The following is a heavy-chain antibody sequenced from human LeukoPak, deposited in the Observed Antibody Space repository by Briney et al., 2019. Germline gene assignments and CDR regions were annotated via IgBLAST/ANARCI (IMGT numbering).Heavy chain of an antibody. CDR2: INPSGGST. J-gene: IGHJ3*02. Sequence: ASVKVSFKASGYTFTSYYMHWVRQPPEQGLEWMGIINPSGGSTSYAQKFQGRVTMTRDMSTSTVYMELSSLRSEDTAVYYCARGGRWELPRPYAFDIWGQGTMVTVSS. V-gene: IGHV1-46*01. CDR1: GYTFTSYY. D-gene: IGHD1-26*01. CDR3: ARGGRWELPRPYAFDI.